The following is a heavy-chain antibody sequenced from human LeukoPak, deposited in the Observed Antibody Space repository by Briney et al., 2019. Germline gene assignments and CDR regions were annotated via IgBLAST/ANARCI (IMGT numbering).Heavy chain of an antibody. D-gene: IGHD2/OR15-2a*01. Sequence: GGSLRLSCVASRFTFSSYSMTWVRRAPGTGLEWVSSISFGGGHIFYTDSVKGRFTIFRDDSKNSLYLEMNSLRAEDTAVYFCARIVLTPPYGMDVWGQGTAVTVSS. CDR3: ARIVLTPPYGMDV. CDR2: ISFGGGHI. V-gene: IGHV3-21*01. CDR1: RFTFSSYS. J-gene: IGHJ6*02.